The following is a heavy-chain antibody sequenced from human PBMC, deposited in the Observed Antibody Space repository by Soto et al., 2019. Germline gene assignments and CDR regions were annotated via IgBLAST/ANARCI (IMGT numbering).Heavy chain of an antibody. CDR3: EKTPSWLQDPFDY. D-gene: IGHD5-12*01. Sequence: GGSLRLSCAASGFTFSSYGMHWVRQAPGKGLEWVAVISYDGSNKYYADSVKGRFTISRDNSKNTLYLQMNSLRAEDTAVYYCEKTPSWLQDPFDYWGQGTLVTVSS. J-gene: IGHJ4*02. CDR1: GFTFSSYG. V-gene: IGHV3-30*18. CDR2: ISYDGSNK.